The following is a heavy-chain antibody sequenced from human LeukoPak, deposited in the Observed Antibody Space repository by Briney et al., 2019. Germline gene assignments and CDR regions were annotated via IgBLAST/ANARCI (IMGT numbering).Heavy chain of an antibody. D-gene: IGHD5-18*01. V-gene: IGHV4-31*03. J-gene: IGHJ4*02. CDR1: GGSISSGGYY. Sequence: SQTLSLTCTVSGGSISSGGYYWSWIRQHPGKGLEWIGEINHSGSTNYNPSLKSRVTISVDTSKNQFSLKLSSVTAADTAVYYCASPVGGYSYGYVYWGQGTLVTVSS. CDR3: ASPVGGYSYGYVY. CDR2: INHSGST.